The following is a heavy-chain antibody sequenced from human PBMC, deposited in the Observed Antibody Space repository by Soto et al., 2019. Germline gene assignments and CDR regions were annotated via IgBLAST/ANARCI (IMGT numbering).Heavy chain of an antibody. Sequence: QITLKESGPTLVKPTQTLTLTCTVSGFSTSTSGVGVGCIRQPPGKALEELAHIYWDDDKRYTPSLKNRLTITKDTTKNQVGLTMSIMDRGDTATYYCAHRRRGSYFDYGGQGTRVTVSS. V-gene: IGHV2-5*02. J-gene: IGHJ4*02. CDR3: AHRRRGSYFDY. CDR2: IYWDDDK. D-gene: IGHD3-16*01. CDR1: GFSTSTSGVG.